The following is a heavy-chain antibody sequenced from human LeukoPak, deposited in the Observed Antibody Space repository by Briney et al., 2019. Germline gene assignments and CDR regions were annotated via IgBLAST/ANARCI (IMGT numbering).Heavy chain of an antibody. J-gene: IGHJ2*01. V-gene: IGHV1-69*05. CDR1: GGTFSSYA. CDR2: IIPIFGTA. Sequence: SVKVSCKASGGTFSSYAISWVRHAPGQGLEWMGGIIPIFGTANYAQKFQGRVTITTDESTSTAYMELSSLRSEDTAVYYCARAQWLDHIMINYWYFDLWGRGTLVTVSS. CDR3: ARAQWLDHIMINYWYFDL. D-gene: IGHD6-19*01.